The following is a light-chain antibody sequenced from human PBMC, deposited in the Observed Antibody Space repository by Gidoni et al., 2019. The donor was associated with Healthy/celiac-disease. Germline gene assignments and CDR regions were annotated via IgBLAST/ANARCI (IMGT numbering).Light chain of an antibody. J-gene: IGKJ5*01. CDR2: KAS. CDR3: RQYNSYSPIT. V-gene: IGKV1-5*03. Sequence: DIPLTQSPSTLSASVGDSVTITCRASQSMSSWLAWYQQKPGKAPKLLIYKASSLESGVPSRFSGSGSGAEFTLTISSLQPDDFATYYCRQYNSYSPITFGQGTRLEIK. CDR1: QSMSSW.